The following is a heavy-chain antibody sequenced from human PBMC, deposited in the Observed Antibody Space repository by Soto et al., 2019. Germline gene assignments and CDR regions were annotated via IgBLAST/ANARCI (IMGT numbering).Heavy chain of an antibody. CDR3: AKVFYYYDSSGYYYFDY. V-gene: IGHV3-23*01. Sequence: QRLSCAASGFTFSSYAVSWVRQAPGKGPEWISSISGSGSTIYYADSVKGRFTISRDNSKNTLYLQMSSLRAEDTAVYYCAKVFYYYDSSGYYYFDYWGQGTLVTVSS. J-gene: IGHJ4*02. D-gene: IGHD3-22*01. CDR2: ISGSGSTI. CDR1: GFTFSSYA.